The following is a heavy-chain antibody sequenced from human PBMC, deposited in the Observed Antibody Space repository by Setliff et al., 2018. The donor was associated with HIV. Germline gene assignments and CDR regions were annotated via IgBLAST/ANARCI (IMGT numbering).Heavy chain of an antibody. J-gene: IGHJ4*02. CDR1: GGSISTSNYY. Sequence: LSLTCTVSGGSISTSNYYWSWIRQHPVKGLEWIGYIYYTGTTFYNPSLESRLIISLDTPKNQFSLRLTSVTAADTAVYYCARLGTRTVAADADFDSWGQGALVTAPQ. CDR3: ARLGTRTVAADADFDS. V-gene: IGHV4-31*03. D-gene: IGHD2-15*01. CDR2: IYYTGTT.